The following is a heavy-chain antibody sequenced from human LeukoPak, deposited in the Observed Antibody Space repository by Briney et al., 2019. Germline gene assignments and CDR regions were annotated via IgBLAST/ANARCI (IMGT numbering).Heavy chain of an antibody. J-gene: IGHJ3*02. CDR3: ARWLQLRPDAFDI. D-gene: IGHD5-24*01. V-gene: IGHV4-59*01. Sequence: PSETLSLTCTVSGGSISSYYWSWNRQPPGKGLEWIGYIYYSGSTNYNPSLKSRVTISVDTSKNQFSLKLSSVTAADTAVYYCARWLQLRPDAFDIWGQGTMVTVSS. CDR2: IYYSGST. CDR1: GGSISSYY.